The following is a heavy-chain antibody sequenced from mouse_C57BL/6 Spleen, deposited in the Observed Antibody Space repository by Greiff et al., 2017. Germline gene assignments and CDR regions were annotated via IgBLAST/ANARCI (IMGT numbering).Heavy chain of an antibody. CDR1: GYAFSSSW. V-gene: IGHV1-82*01. D-gene: IGHD2-1*01. CDR2: IYPGDGDT. Sequence: VQLQQSGPELVKPGASVKISCKASGYAFSSSWMNWVKQRPGKGLEWIGRIYPGDGDTNYNGKFKGKATLTADKSFSTAYMQLSSLTSEDSAVYFCATNTPYGNLFAYWGQGTLVTVSA. CDR3: ATNTPYGNLFAY. J-gene: IGHJ3*01.